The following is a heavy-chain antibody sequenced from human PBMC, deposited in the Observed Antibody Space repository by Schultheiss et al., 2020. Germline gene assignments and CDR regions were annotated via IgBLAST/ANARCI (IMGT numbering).Heavy chain of an antibody. CDR3: ARNTIFGVAIPYYMDV. Sequence: SVKVSCKASGGTFSSYAISWVRQAPGQGLEWMGGIIPIFGTANYAQKFQGRVTITADESTSTAYMELSSLRSEDTAVYYCARNTIFGVAIPYYMDVWGKGTTVNVSS. D-gene: IGHD3-3*01. CDR1: GGTFSSYA. CDR2: IIPIFGTA. J-gene: IGHJ6*03. V-gene: IGHV1-69*13.